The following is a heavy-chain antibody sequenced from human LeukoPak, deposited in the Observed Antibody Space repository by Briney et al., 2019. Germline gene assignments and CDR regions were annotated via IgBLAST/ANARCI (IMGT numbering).Heavy chain of an antibody. V-gene: IGHV3-30*02. D-gene: IGHD2-2*02. CDR1: GFSFSDYG. CDR3: AKTSDQLLYSKFDF. J-gene: IGHJ4*02. CDR2: IQYDGSYK. Sequence: GGSLRLSCTASGFSFSDYGLHWVRQAPGKGLEWVAFIQYDGSYKFYADSVQGRFSISRDNSKNTLFLQMNSLRAEDTAVYYCAKTSDQLLYSKFDFWGQGTLVTVSS.